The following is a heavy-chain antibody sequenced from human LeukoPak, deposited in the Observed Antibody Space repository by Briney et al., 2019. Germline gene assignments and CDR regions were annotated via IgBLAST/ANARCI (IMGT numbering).Heavy chain of an antibody. CDR3: ARGCGSYYVNWFDP. CDR1: GYTFTGYY. CDR2: INPNSGGT. J-gene: IGHJ5*02. D-gene: IGHD1-26*01. Sequence: ASVKVSCKASGYTFTGYYMHWVRQAPGQGLEWMGWINPNSGGTNYAQKFQGRVTMARDTSISTAYMELSRLRSDDTAVYYCARGCGSYYVNWFDPWGQGTLVTVSS. V-gene: IGHV1-2*02.